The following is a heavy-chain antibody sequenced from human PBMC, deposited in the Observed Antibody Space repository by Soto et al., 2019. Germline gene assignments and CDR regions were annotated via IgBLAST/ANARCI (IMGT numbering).Heavy chain of an antibody. CDR1: GFTFSAYG. J-gene: IGHJ4*02. D-gene: IGHD3-16*01. CDR3: ADIGGYDSVGGAY. V-gene: IGHV3-33*05. Sequence: GGSLRLSCAASGFTFSAYGMHWVRQAPGKGLEWVTFISFNGKNTDYADYVKGRFTVSRDNARNTLYLQMNSLRAEDTAVYYCADIGGYDSVGGAYWGQGALVTVSS. CDR2: ISFNGKNT.